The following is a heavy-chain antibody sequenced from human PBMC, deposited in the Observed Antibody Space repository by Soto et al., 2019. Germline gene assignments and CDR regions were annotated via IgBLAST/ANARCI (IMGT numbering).Heavy chain of an antibody. Sequence: EVQLVESGGGLVQPGRSLRLSCAASGFTFDDYAMHWVRQVPGKGLEWVSGINWNSGSIGYGDSVKGRFAISRDNAKNALPLQTITPCAEDTSFYNCVKDESINEYSGHSGQWGQSTRVTATS. V-gene: IGHV3-9*01. D-gene: IGHD1-26*01. CDR3: VKDESINEYSGHSGQ. J-gene: IGHJ1*01. CDR2: INWNSGSI. CDR1: GFTFDDYA.